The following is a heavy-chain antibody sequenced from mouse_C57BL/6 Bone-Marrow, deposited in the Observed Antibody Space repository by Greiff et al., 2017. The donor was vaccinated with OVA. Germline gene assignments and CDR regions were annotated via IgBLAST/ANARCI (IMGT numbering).Heavy chain of an antibody. CDR2: INPNNGGT. CDR3: ARHDGTPFAY. V-gene: IGHV1-18*01. Sequence: VQLQQSGPELVKPGASVKIPCKASGYTFTDYNMDWVKQSHGKSLEWIGDINPNNGGTIYNQKFKGKATLTVDKSSSTAYMELRSLTSEDTAVYYCARHDGTPFAYWGQGTLVTVSA. CDR1: GYTFTDYN. J-gene: IGHJ3*01. D-gene: IGHD2-3*01.